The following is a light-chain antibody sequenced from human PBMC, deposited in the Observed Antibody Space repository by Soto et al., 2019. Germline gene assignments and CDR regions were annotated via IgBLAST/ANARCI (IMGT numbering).Light chain of an antibody. CDR1: QSVSSN. CDR2: GAS. J-gene: IGKJ2*01. CDR3: QLYNSWPPVT. V-gene: IGKV3-15*01. Sequence: EIVMTQSPATLSVSPGERATLSCRASQSVSSNLAWYQQKPGQAPRLLIYGASTRAAGISARFSGSGSGTEFTLTISSLQSEDFAVYYCQLYNSWPPVTFGQGTKLEIK.